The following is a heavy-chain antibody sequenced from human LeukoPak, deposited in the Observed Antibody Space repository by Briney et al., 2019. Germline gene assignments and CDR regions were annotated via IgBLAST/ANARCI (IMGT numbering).Heavy chain of an antibody. CDR1: GFTFSSYN. D-gene: IGHD3-16*02. CDR2: ISSSDSYI. J-gene: IGHJ6*03. CDR3: ARDLLGYNYYYMDV. V-gene: IGHV3-21*01. Sequence: GGSLRLSCAASGFTFSSYNMNWVRQAPGKGLEWVSSISSSDSYIYYADSVKGRFTISRDNAKNSLCLQMNSLRAEDTAVYYCARDLLGYNYYYMDVWGKGTTVTVSS.